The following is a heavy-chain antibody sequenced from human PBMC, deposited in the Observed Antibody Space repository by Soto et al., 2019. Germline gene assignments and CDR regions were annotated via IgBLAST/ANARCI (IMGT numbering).Heavy chain of an antibody. Sequence: GGSLRLSCAASGFTFSSYAMSWVRQAPGKGLEWVSAISGSGGSTYYADSVKGRFTISSDNSKNTLYLKMNSLRAEDTAVYYCAKTRPIAARSYYFDYWGQGTLVTVSS. D-gene: IGHD6-6*01. CDR1: GFTFSSYA. CDR3: AKTRPIAARSYYFDY. V-gene: IGHV3-23*01. J-gene: IGHJ4*02. CDR2: ISGSGGST.